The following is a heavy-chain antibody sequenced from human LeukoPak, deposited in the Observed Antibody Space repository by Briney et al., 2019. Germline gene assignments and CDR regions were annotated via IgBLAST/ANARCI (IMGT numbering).Heavy chain of an antibody. CDR2: INPNSGGT. V-gene: IGHV1-2*04. Sequence: GASVKVSCKASGYTFTGYYMHWVRQAPGQGLEWMGWINPNSGGTNYAQEFQGWVTMTRDTSISTAYMELSRLRSDDTAVYYCARDPSDYGDYGGFDYWGQGTLVTVSS. J-gene: IGHJ4*02. CDR3: ARDPSDYGDYGGFDY. D-gene: IGHD4-17*01. CDR1: GYTFTGYY.